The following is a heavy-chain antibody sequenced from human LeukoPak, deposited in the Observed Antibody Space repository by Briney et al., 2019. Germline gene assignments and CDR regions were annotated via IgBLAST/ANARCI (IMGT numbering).Heavy chain of an antibody. Sequence: SETLSLTCGVYGGSFSGYHWSWIRQPPGKGLEWIAEINDSGSTNYNPSLKSRVTISVDTSKNQFSLKLSSVTAADTAVYYCARESSGYYGPHFDYWGQGTLVTVSS. J-gene: IGHJ4*02. CDR2: INDSGST. CDR1: GGSFSGYH. CDR3: ARESSGYYGPHFDY. D-gene: IGHD3-22*01. V-gene: IGHV4-34*01.